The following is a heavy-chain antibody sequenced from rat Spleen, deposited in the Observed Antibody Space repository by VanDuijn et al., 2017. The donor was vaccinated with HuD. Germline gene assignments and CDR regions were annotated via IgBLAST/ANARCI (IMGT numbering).Heavy chain of an antibody. CDR1: GFSLSNYG. V-gene: IGHV2-19*01. CDR2: IQNGGNT. J-gene: IGHJ2*01. Sequence: QVQLKESGPGLVQPSQTLSLTCTVSGFSLSNYGMVWVRQPPGKGLEWMGRIQNGGNTDYTSALKSRLSISRDTSKSQIFLEMNSLQTEDTAIYFCTRVHYYSASSYFDYWGQGVMVTVSS. CDR3: TRVHYYSASSYFDY. D-gene: IGHD1-1*01.